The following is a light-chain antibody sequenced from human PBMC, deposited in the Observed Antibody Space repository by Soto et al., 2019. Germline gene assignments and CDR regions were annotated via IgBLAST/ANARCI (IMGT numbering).Light chain of an antibody. CDR2: GAS. CDR3: QQYGDSPQT. Sequence: EIVLTQSPGTLSLSPGERATLSRRASQSVSSNYLAWYQQKPGQAPRLLIYGASNRATGIPDRFSGSGSGTDFIFTISRLEPEDFAMYYCQQYGDSPQTFGQGTKVDIK. J-gene: IGKJ1*01. V-gene: IGKV3-20*01. CDR1: QSVSSNY.